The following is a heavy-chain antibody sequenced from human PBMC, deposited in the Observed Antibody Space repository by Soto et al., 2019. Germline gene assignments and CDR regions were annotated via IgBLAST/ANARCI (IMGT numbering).Heavy chain of an antibody. CDR3: ARGGPARHRFGAFDS. Sequence: QVQLQESGPGLVKPSETLSLTCTVSGGSISSYYWSWIRQPPGKGLEWIGYIYYSGSTNYNPSLKSRVTISVDTSKNQFSLKLSSVTAADTAVYYCARGGPARHRFGAFDSWGQGTMVTVSS. V-gene: IGHV4-59*01. CDR2: IYYSGST. J-gene: IGHJ3*02. CDR1: GGSISSYY. D-gene: IGHD6-6*01.